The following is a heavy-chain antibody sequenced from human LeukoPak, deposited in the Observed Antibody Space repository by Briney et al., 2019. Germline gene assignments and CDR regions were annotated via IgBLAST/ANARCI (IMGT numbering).Heavy chain of an antibody. J-gene: IGHJ5*02. Sequence: SQTLSLTCAVSGGSISSGGYSWSWIRQPPGKGLEWIGYIYYSGGTYYNPSLKSRVTISVDRSKNQFSLKLSSVTAADTAVYYCARMVRGVITKVNNWFDPWGQGTLVTVSS. CDR2: IYYSGGT. D-gene: IGHD3-10*01. CDR3: ARMVRGVITKVNNWFDP. V-gene: IGHV4-30-2*01. CDR1: GGSISSGGYS.